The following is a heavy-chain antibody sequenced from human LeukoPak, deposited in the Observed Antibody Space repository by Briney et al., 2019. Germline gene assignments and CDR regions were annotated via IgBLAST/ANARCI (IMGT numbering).Heavy chain of an antibody. CDR3: AKGKYYDILTGYQYYFDY. J-gene: IGHJ4*02. D-gene: IGHD3-9*01. CDR2: FSGSGGST. CDR1: GFTFSSYA. V-gene: IGHV3-23*01. Sequence: GGSLRLSCAASGFTFSSYAMSWLRQAPGKVLECVSAFSGSGGSTYYADSVKGRFTISRDNSKITLYLQMNSLRAEDTAVYYCAKGKYYDILTGYQYYFDYWGQGTLVTVSS.